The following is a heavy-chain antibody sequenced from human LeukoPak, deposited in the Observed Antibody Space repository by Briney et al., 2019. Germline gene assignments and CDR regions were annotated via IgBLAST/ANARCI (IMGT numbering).Heavy chain of an antibody. D-gene: IGHD3-3*01. CDR2: IKQDGSEK. J-gene: IGHJ4*02. Sequence: GGSLRLSCAASGFTFSSYWMSWVRQAPGKGLEWVANIKQDGSEKYYVDSVRGRFTISRDNTKNLLYLQMSSLRAEDTAVYYCATDRGWRTSGYYLYYFEYWGQGTLVTFSS. CDR3: ATDRGWRTSGYYLYYFEY. V-gene: IGHV3-7*01. CDR1: GFTFSSYW.